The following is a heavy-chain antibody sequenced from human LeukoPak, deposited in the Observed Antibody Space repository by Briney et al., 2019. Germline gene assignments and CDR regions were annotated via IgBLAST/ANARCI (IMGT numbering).Heavy chain of an antibody. CDR3: ARGAYDSSGRYVYDFDY. J-gene: IGHJ4*02. CDR1: GGSDNRGDSY. D-gene: IGHD3-22*01. Sequence: SETLSLTCTVSGGSDNRGDSYWTWIRQHPGKGLEWIGYIYYSGTTYYNPSLKSRVTISVDTSKTQFSLNLNSVTAADTAVYYCARGAYDSSGRYVYDFDYWGQGTLVTVSS. CDR2: IYYSGTT. V-gene: IGHV4-31*03.